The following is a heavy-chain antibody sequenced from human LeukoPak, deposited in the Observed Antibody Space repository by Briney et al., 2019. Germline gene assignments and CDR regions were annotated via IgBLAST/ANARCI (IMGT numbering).Heavy chain of an antibody. CDR3: ARRVAATENWFDP. V-gene: IGHV5-51*01. Sequence: GESLKISCKGSGCSFTSYWIAWVRQMPGKGLEWMGIIYPGDSDTRYSPSFQGQVTISADKSISTAYLQWSSLKASDTAMYYCARRVAATENWFDPWGQGTLVTVSS. CDR2: IYPGDSDT. J-gene: IGHJ5*02. CDR1: GCSFTSYW. D-gene: IGHD6-25*01.